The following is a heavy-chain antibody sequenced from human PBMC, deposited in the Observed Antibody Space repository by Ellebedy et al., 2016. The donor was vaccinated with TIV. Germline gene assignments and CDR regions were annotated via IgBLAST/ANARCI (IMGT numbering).Heavy chain of an antibody. CDR2: ISGYYGTT. V-gene: IGHV1-18*04. CDR1: GYTFTSYD. D-gene: IGHD2/OR15-2a*01. CDR3: ARGFYEKFDP. J-gene: IGHJ5*02. Sequence: ASVKVSCKASGYTFTSYDISWVRQAPGQGLEYMGWISGYYGTTNYAQRFQGRVTMTTDTSTSTVSMELRSLRSDDTAVYYCARGFYEKFDPWGQGTLVTVSS.